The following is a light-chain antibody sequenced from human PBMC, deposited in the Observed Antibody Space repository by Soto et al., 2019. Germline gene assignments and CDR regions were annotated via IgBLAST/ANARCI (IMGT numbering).Light chain of an antibody. Sequence: QSVLTQPPSASGSPGQSVTISCTGTSSDVGGYNYVSWYQQHPGKAPKLMIYEVSKRPSGVPDRFSGSKSGNTASLTVSGLHAEDEADYYCSSYAGSNNLGVFGTGTKLTVL. J-gene: IGLJ1*01. CDR3: SSYAGSNNLGV. CDR1: SSDVGGYNY. V-gene: IGLV2-8*01. CDR2: EVS.